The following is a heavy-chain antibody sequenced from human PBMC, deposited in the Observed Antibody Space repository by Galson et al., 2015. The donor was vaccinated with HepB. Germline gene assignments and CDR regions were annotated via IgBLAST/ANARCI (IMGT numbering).Heavy chain of an antibody. CDR3: ARDRCVGANCYRNSFDI. D-gene: IGHD4/OR15-4a*01. V-gene: IGHV3-33*01. CDR2: ILYDGSNK. J-gene: IGHJ3*02. CDR1: GFTFSSYG. Sequence: SLRLSCAASGFTFSSYGMHWVRQAPGKGLEWVALILYDGSNKYYPDSVKGRFTISRDDSKNTLDLQMNSLRAEDTAVYYCARDRCVGANCYRNSFDIWGQGTVVTVSS.